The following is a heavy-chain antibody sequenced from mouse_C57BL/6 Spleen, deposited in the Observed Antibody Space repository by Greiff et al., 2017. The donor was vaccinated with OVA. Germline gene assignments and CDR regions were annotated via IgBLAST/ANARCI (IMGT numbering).Heavy chain of an antibody. D-gene: IGHD3-3*01. CDR3: ARRWAGNFDY. CDR1: GYTFTSYW. V-gene: IGHV1-69*01. Sequence: QVQLQQSGAELVMPGASVKLSCKASGYTFTSYWMHWVKQRPGQGLEWIGEIDPSDSYTNYNQKFKGKSTLTVDKSSSTAYMQLSSLTSEDSAVYYCARRWAGNFDYWGQGTTLTVSS. J-gene: IGHJ2*01. CDR2: IDPSDSYT.